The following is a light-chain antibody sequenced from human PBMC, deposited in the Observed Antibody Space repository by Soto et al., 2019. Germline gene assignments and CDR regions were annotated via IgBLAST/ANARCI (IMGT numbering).Light chain of an antibody. V-gene: IGLV1-40*01. CDR2: ADT. CDR1: SSNIGAGYD. Sequence: QSVLTQPPSVSGAPGQRITISCTGSSSNIGAGYDVHWYRQLPGTAPELLIFADTKRPSGVPDRFSGSKSGTSASLAITGLQAEDEADYYCSSYAGSNNFVFGTGTKLTVL. J-gene: IGLJ1*01. CDR3: SSYAGSNNFV.